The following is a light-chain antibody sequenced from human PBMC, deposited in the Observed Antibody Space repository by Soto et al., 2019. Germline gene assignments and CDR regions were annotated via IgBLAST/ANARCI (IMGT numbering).Light chain of an antibody. J-gene: IGLJ2*01. CDR1: SSNIGSNY. CDR3: AAWDESLRGLL. CDR2: SDD. Sequence: QSVLTQAASASGTPGQRVTISCSGSSSNIGSNYVYWYQQLPGTAPKLLIYSDDQRPSGVPDRFAGSKSGTSASLAISGLRSEDEAHYYCAAWDESLRGLLFGGGTKLTVL. V-gene: IGLV1-47*02.